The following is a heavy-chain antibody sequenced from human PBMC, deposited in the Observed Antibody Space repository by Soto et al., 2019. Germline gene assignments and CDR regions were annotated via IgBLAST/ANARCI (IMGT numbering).Heavy chain of an antibody. CDR3: ARTYCSSTSCSNWFDP. CDR1: GYSFTSYW. V-gene: IGHV5-51*01. CDR2: IYPGDSDT. Sequence: RGESLKISCKGSGYSFTSYWIGWVRQMPGKGLEWMGIIYPGDSDTRYSPSFQGQVTISADKSISTAYLRWSSLKASDTAMYYCARTYCSSTSCSNWFDPWGQGTLVTVSS. J-gene: IGHJ5*02. D-gene: IGHD2-2*01.